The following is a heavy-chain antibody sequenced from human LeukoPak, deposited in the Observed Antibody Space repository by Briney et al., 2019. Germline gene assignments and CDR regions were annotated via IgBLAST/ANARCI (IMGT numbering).Heavy chain of an antibody. D-gene: IGHD3-10*01. J-gene: IGHJ4*02. Sequence: SETLSLTCAVSGESFSDDYWTWIRQPPGKGLEWIGYIYYSGSTNYNPSLKSRVTISVDTSKNQFSLKLTSVTAADTAMYYCARDRYASGTYLTPVDYWGQGTLVTVSS. V-gene: IGHV4-59*12. CDR3: ARDRYASGTYLTPVDY. CDR2: IYYSGST. CDR1: GESFSDDY.